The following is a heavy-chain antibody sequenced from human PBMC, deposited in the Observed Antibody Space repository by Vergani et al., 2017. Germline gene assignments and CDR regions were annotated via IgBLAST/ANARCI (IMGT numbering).Heavy chain of an antibody. CDR2: IWYDGSNK. Sequence: QVQLVESEGGVVQPGRSLTLSCVASGFTFSSHGMHWVRQAPGQGLEWVAVIWYDGSNKYYGDSVKGRFTISSDNSKNTLYLQMNSLRVEDTAVYYCARWGNEKRLDSWGQGTLVTVSS. CDR3: ARWGNEKRLDS. D-gene: IGHD1-1*01. CDR1: GFTFSSHG. V-gene: IGHV3-33*01. J-gene: IGHJ5*01.